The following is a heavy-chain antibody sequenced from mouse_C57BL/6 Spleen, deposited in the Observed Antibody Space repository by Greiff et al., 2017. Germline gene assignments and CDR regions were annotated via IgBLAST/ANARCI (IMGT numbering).Heavy chain of an antibody. V-gene: IGHV1-59*01. Sequence: VKLQQPGAELVRPGTSVKLSCKASGYTFTSYWMHWVKQRPGQGLEWIGVIDPSDSYTNYNQKFKGKATLTVDTSSSTAYMQLSSLTSEDSAVYYCAGDYGSMGFDYWGQGTTLTVSS. CDR2: IDPSDSYT. CDR3: AGDYGSMGFDY. CDR1: GYTFTSYW. D-gene: IGHD1-1*01. J-gene: IGHJ2*01.